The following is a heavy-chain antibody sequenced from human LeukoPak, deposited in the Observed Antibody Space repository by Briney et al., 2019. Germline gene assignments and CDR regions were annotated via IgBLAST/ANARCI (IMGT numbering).Heavy chain of an antibody. CDR2: ISPNSGGT. Sequence: EASVKVSCKASGYTFTGYYMHWVRQAPGQGLEWMGWISPNSGGTNYAQNFQGRVTMTRDTSISTAYMELSRLRSDDTAVYYCAREYYDSSGYYSYYFDYWGQGTLVTVFS. J-gene: IGHJ4*02. D-gene: IGHD3-22*01. CDR3: AREYYDSSGYYSYYFDY. CDR1: GYTFTGYY. V-gene: IGHV1-2*02.